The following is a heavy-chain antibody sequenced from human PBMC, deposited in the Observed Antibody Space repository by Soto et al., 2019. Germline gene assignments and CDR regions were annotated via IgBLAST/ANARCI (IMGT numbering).Heavy chain of an antibody. D-gene: IGHD2-21*02. V-gene: IGHV1-2*02. CDR1: GYTFTSYY. CDR2: INPNSGDT. CDR3: ARQLAYCGGDCFTEPVDY. J-gene: IGHJ4*02. Sequence: QAQLVQSGAEVKKPGASVKVSCEASGYTFTSYYMHWVRQAPGQGLEWMGWINPNSGDTKYAQKFRGRVTRTRDTSITTAYMEVKMLTSDDTAVYYCARQLAYCGGDCFTEPVDYWGQGTLVTVSS.